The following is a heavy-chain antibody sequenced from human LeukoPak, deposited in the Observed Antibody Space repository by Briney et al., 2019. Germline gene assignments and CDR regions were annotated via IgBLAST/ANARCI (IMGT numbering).Heavy chain of an antibody. J-gene: IGHJ5*02. Sequence: GGSLRLSCAASGFTFSIYSMNWVRQAPGKGLEWVSSISSSSSYIYYADSVKGRFTISRDNAKNSLYLQMNSLRAEDTALYYCAKETWPRRGPLRWFDPWGQGTLVTVSS. D-gene: IGHD3-10*01. CDR2: ISSSSSYI. CDR1: GFTFSIYS. CDR3: AKETWPRRGPLRWFDP. V-gene: IGHV3-21*04.